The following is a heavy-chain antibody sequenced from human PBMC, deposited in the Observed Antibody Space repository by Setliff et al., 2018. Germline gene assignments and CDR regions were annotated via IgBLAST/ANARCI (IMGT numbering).Heavy chain of an antibody. J-gene: IGHJ4*02. Sequence: ASVKVSCKASGYTFTGYYMHWVRQAPGQGLEWMGIINPSGGSTSYAQKFQGRVTITADKSTSTAYMELSRLRSEDTAVYYCARRETYYNFWSGYYAYWGQGTLVTVSS. V-gene: IGHV1-46*01. CDR2: INPSGGST. D-gene: IGHD3-3*01. CDR1: GYTFTGYY. CDR3: ARRETYYNFWSGYYAY.